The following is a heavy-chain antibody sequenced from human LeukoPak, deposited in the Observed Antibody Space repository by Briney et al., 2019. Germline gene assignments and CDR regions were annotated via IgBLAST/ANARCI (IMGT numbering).Heavy chain of an antibody. D-gene: IGHD6-13*01. V-gene: IGHV3-23*01. CDR3: AKAASSSWPSYYYGMDV. CDR1: GFIFSSYS. J-gene: IGHJ6*02. Sequence: GSLRLSCAASGFIFSSYSMSWVRQAPGKGLEWVSVITGSGGNTYYADSVKGRFTISKDNSKNTVYLQMSSLRVDDTAVNYCAKAASSSWPSYYYGMDVWGQGTTVTVSS. CDR2: ITGSGGNT.